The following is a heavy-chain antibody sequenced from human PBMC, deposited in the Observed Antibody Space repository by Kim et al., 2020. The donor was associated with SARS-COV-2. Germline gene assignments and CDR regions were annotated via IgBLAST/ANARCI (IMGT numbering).Heavy chain of an antibody. Sequence: GSLRLSCAASGFTFTKVWLSWVRQAPGKGLEWVGRIRSKADGGTAGYAAPVKGRFTISRDDSKNTLYLQMNGLRADDTAFYHCTTDYERIGGLCDGETCYPASLWGQGTLVTVSS. D-gene: IGHD2-21*01. J-gene: IGHJ4*02. CDR3: TTDYERIGGLCDGETCYPASL. CDR1: GFTFTKVW. CDR2: IRSKADGGTA. V-gene: IGHV3-15*01.